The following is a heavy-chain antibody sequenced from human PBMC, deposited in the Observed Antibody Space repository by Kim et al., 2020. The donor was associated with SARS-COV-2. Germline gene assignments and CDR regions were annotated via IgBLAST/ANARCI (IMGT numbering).Heavy chain of an antibody. Sequence: SVKVSCKASGGTFSSYAISWVRQAPGQGLEWMGRIIPILGIANYAQKFQGRVTITADKSTSTAYMELSSLRSEDTAVYYCARVGNYYDSSGYYYGYWGQGTLVTVSS. CDR1: GGTFSSYA. CDR2: IIPILGIA. V-gene: IGHV1-69*04. J-gene: IGHJ4*02. D-gene: IGHD3-22*01. CDR3: ARVGNYYDSSGYYYGY.